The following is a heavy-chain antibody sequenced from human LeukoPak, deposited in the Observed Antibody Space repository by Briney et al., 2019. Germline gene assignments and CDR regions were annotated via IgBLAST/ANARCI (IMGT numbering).Heavy chain of an antibody. V-gene: IGHV4-59*01. CDR3: ARESVSVAFDI. Sequence: SETLSLTCTVSGGSISCYYWSWIRQPPGKGLEWIGYIYYSGSTNYNPSLKSRVTISVDTSKNQFSLRLSSVTAADTAVYYCARESVSVAFDIWGQGTMVTVSS. J-gene: IGHJ3*02. D-gene: IGHD4-11*01. CDR2: IYYSGST. CDR1: GGSISCYY.